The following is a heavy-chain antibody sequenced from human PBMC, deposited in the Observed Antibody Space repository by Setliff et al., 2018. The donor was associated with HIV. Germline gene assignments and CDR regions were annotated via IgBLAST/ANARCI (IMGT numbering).Heavy chain of an antibody. Sequence: LSLTCAVYGGSFSGYYWSWIRQPPGKGLEWIGKINHSGSTNYNPSLKSRVTISVDTSKNQFSLKLSSVTAADTAVYYCNIYYYYYMDVWGKGTTVTVSS. V-gene: IGHV4-34*01. J-gene: IGHJ6*03. CDR3: NIYYYYYMDV. CDR1: GGSFSGYY. CDR2: INHSGST.